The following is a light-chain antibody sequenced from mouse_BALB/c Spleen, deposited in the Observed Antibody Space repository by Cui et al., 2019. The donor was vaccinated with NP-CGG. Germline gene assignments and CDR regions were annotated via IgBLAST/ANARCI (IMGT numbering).Light chain of an antibody. Sequence: QTLVTQESALTPSPGETVTLTCHSSTGAVTTSNYANWVQEKPDHLFTGLIGGTINRTPGVPARFSGSLIGDKAALTITGAQTEDEATYFCALWYSNHWVFGGGTKLTVL. CDR1: TGAVTTSNY. CDR3: ALWYSNHWV. CDR2: GTI. J-gene: IGLJ1*01. V-gene: IGLV1*01.